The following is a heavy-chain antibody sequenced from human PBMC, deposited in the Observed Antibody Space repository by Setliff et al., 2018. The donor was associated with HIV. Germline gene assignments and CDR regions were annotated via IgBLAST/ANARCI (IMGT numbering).Heavy chain of an antibody. CDR1: GGTFSGYA. V-gene: IGHV1-69*04. CDR2: IIPMLGTS. CDR3: ARDSLPPPQQYYDFWSGLDY. J-gene: IGHJ4*02. D-gene: IGHD3-3*01. Sequence: ASVKVSCKASGGTFSGYAISWVRQAPGQGLEWMGRIIPMLGTSNHAQKFQGRLTITADKSTNTAYMELRSLRSEDTAVYYCARDSLPPPQQYYDFWSGLDYWGQGTLVTVSS.